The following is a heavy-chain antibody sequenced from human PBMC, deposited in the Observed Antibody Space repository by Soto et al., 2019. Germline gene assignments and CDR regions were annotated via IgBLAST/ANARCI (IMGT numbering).Heavy chain of an antibody. D-gene: IGHD6-13*01. CDR3: AKDRLAAADHRLFDY. J-gene: IGHJ4*02. V-gene: IGHV3-23*01. Sequence: GGSLRLSCAASGFTFSSYAMSWVHQAPGKGLEWVSAISGSGGSTYYADSVKGRFTISRDNSKNTLYLQMKSLRAEDTAVYYCAKDRLAAADHRLFDYWGQGTLVTVSS. CDR2: ISGSGGST. CDR1: GFTFSSYA.